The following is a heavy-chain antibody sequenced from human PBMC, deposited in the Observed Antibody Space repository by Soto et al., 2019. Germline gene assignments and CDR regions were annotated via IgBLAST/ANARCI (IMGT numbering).Heavy chain of an antibody. CDR3: ASYHYLDLWTGSRHYMDV. D-gene: IGHD3-9*01. V-gene: IGHV4-34*01. CDR1: GGSLSGYY. J-gene: IGHJ6*03. CDR2: INHSGTT. Sequence: SETLSLTCAVYGGSLSGYYWSWVRQSPGKGLEWIGEINHSGTTNYNPSLKTRVNISADTSKHQFSLRMSTVTAADSAVYYFASYHYLDLWTGSRHYMDVWGRGTTVTVSS.